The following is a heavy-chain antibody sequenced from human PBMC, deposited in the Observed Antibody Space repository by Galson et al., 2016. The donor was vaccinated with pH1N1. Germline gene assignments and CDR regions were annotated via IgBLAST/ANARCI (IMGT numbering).Heavy chain of an antibody. D-gene: IGHD5-12*01. CDR1: GFTFSSYN. CDR2: ISSGSTTI. J-gene: IGHJ4*02. CDR3: ARGNGGYAHFDS. V-gene: IGHV3-48*01. Sequence: SLRLSCATSGFTFSSYNMNWVRQAPGKGLEWVAYISSGSTTICYADSVRGRFTISRDEAKKPLYLQMSSLRVEDTAVYFCARGNGGYAHFDSWGLGTMVTVPS.